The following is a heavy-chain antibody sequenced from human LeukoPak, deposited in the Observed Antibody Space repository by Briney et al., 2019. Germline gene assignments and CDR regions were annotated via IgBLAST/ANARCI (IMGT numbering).Heavy chain of an antibody. CDR2: ISGRGELT. J-gene: IGHJ5*01. D-gene: IGHD3-22*01. CDR1: GFTFRSYE. CDR3: VKDRPNYYGSEGHYYRQNGDS. Sequence: GGSLRLSCAASGFTFRSYEMNWVRQAPGKGLEWVASISGRGELTYYTDSVRGRFTISRDNSRSTLYLQMNFLRTDDTAVYYCVKDRPNYYGSEGHYYRQNGDSWGQGTLVTVSS. V-gene: IGHV3-23*01.